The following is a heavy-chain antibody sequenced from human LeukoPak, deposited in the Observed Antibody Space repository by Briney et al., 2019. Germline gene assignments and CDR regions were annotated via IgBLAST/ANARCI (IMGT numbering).Heavy chain of an antibody. CDR1: RFTFNSYA. CDR3: ARDWSPRASGSPTSH. V-gene: IGHV3-23*01. D-gene: IGHD3-10*01. J-gene: IGHJ4*02. CDR2: IGGSNGIT. Sequence: GGSLRLSCAASRFTFNSYAMSWVRQAPGKGLEWVSVIGGSNGITFYVGSVKGRFTISRDNSKDTLYLQMNSLRAEDTAVYYCARDWSPRASGSPTSHWGQGSLVTVSS.